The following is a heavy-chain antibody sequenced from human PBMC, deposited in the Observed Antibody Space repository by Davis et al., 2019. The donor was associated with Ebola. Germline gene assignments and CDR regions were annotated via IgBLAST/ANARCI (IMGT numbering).Heavy chain of an antibody. Sequence: PGGSLRLSCADSGLSFSTYSMNWVRQAPGKGLEWVSYISSSSSSIHYADSVKGRFTISRDNAKNSLYMQMNSLRDEDTAVYYCAGGGFDYWGQGTLVTVSS. CDR3: AGGGFDY. V-gene: IGHV3-48*02. CDR2: ISSSSSSI. CDR1: GLSFSTYS. J-gene: IGHJ4*02.